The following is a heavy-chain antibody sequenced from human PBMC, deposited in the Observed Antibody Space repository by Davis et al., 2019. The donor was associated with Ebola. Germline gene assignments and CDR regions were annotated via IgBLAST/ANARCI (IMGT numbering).Heavy chain of an antibody. V-gene: IGHV3-30*03. Sequence: GESLKISCAASGFTLSSYGMHWVRQAPGKGLEWVAGISNNGGNKYYADSVKGRFTISRDNAKNSLYLQMNSLRDEDTAVYYCATNTRGYSYGSLHWGQGTLVTVSS. CDR2: ISNNGGNK. CDR3: ATNTRGYSYGSLH. J-gene: IGHJ4*02. D-gene: IGHD5-18*01. CDR1: GFTLSSYG.